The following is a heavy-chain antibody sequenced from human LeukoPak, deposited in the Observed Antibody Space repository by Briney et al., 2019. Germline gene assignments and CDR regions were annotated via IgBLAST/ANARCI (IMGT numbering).Heavy chain of an antibody. V-gene: IGHV5-10-1*01. CDR3: ARRLGPDAFDI. CDR2: IDPSDSYT. D-gene: IGHD4-11*01. CDR1: GYSFTSCW. J-gene: IGHJ3*02. Sequence: GESLKTSCKGSGYSFTSCWISWVRQMPGKGLEWMGRIDPSDSYTNYSPSFQGHVTISADKSISTAYLQWSSLKASDTAMYYCARRLGPDAFDIWGQGAMVTVSS.